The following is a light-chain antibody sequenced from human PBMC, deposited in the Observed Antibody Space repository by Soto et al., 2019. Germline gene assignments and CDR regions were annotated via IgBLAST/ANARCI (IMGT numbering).Light chain of an antibody. CDR1: QSISCY. Sequence: DIQMTQSPSSLSASVGDRVTITCRASQSISCYLNWYQQKPGKAPKLLIYAASSLQSGVPSRFSGSGSGTEFTPTICRLQSEDFATYYCQQSYSTLTFGGGTKVEIK. J-gene: IGKJ4*01. CDR3: QQSYSTLT. V-gene: IGKV1-39*01. CDR2: AAS.